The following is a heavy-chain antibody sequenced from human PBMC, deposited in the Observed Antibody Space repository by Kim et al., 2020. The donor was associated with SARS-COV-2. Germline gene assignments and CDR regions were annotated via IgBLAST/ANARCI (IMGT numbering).Heavy chain of an antibody. CDR3: ARDPGKSPGRGYYYYGMDV. D-gene: IGHD1-26*01. Sequence: SVKVSCKASGGTFSSYTISWVRQAPGQGLEWMGRIIPILGIANYAQKFQGRVTITADKSTSTAYMELSSLRSEDTAVYYCARDPGKSPGRGYYYYGMDVWGQGTTVTVSS. J-gene: IGHJ6*02. CDR1: GGTFSSYT. V-gene: IGHV1-69*04. CDR2: IIPILGIA.